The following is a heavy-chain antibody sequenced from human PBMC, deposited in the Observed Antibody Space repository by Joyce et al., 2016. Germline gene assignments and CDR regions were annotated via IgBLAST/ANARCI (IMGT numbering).Heavy chain of an antibody. J-gene: IGHJ1*01. D-gene: IGHD6-13*01. CDR1: GVTFGTYA. Sequence: QLQLVESGGGVVQPGRSLRLSCVESGVTFGTYAMHWVRQAPGKGLEWVATIWYDGSNKYYGDSVKGRFTISRDNSKNTLYLHMNSLRAEDTAVYYCARDRTGVVAAGLQHWGQGTLVTVSS. CDR2: IWYDGSNK. CDR3: ARDRTGVVAAGLQH. V-gene: IGHV3-33*01.